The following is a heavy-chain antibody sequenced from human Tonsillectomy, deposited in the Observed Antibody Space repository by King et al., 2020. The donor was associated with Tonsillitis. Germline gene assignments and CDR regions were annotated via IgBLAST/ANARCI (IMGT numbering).Heavy chain of an antibody. Sequence: VQLQESGPGLVKPSQTLSLTCPVSGGSISSGNYYWSWIRQPPGKGLEWIGYIYYSGSTYCSPSLMSRVTISVYTSKNQFSLRLSSVTAADTAVYYCARAQITMVRGVIISPWGQGTLVTVSS. J-gene: IGHJ5*02. CDR1: GGSISSGNYY. D-gene: IGHD3-10*01. V-gene: IGHV4-30-4*01. CDR2: IYYSGST. CDR3: ARAQITMVRGVIISP.